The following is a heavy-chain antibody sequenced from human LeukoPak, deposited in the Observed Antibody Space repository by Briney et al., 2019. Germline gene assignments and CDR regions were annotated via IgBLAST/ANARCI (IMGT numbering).Heavy chain of an antibody. CDR3: ARVRGYCSSTICYRYYFDY. V-gene: IGHV4-38-2*02. Sequence: SETLSLTCSVSGYSISSGYYWGWIRQPPGQGLEWIGTIYHSGSTYYNPSLKSRVTISVDTSKNQFSLKLTSVTAADTAVYYCARVRGYCSSTICYRYYFDYWGQGTLVTVSS. D-gene: IGHD2-2*01. J-gene: IGHJ4*02. CDR1: GYSISSGYY. CDR2: IYHSGST.